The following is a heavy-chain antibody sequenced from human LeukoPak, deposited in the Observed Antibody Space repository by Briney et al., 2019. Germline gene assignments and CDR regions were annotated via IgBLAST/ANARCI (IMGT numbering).Heavy chain of an antibody. D-gene: IGHD1-26*01. V-gene: IGHV1-69*05. CDR1: GGTFSSYA. CDR2: IIPIFGTA. Sequence: SVRVSCKASGGTFSSYAISWVRQAPGQGLEWMGGIIPIFGTANYAQKFQGRVTITTDESTSTAYMELSSLRSEDTAVYYCARDRWAPSYFDYWGQGTLVTVSS. CDR3: ARDRWAPSYFDY. J-gene: IGHJ4*02.